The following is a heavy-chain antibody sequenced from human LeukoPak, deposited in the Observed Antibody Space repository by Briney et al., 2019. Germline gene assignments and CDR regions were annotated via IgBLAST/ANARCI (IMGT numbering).Heavy chain of an antibody. J-gene: IGHJ4*02. CDR3: ARVRGGVFDY. CDR1: GGSFSGYY. V-gene: IGHV4-34*01. CDR2: INHSGST. Sequence: SETLSLTCAVYGGSFSGYYWSWIRQPPGKGLEWIGEINHSGSTNYNPSLKSRVTISVDTSKDQFSLKLSSVTAADTAAYYCARVRGGVFDYWGQGTLVTVSS.